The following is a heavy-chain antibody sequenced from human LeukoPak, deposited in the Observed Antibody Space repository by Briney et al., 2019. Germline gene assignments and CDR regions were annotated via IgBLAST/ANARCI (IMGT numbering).Heavy chain of an antibody. CDR2: VNTGNGNT. J-gene: IGHJ4*02. D-gene: IGHD2-15*01. Sequence: GASVKVSCKASGYIFTSYPIHWVRQAPGQRLEWMGWVNTGNGNTKYSQRFEGRVTVTTDTSAAAAYMELSRLRSDDTAVYYCARDLNGVAAADYWGQGTLVTVSS. CDR3: ARDLNGVAAADY. V-gene: IGHV1-3*04. CDR1: GYIFTSYP.